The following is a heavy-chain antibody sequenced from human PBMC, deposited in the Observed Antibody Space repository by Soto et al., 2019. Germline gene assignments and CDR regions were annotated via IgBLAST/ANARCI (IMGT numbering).Heavy chain of an antibody. CDR3: ARRAHMSRRGETFSYYYYGMDV. J-gene: IGHJ6*02. CDR2: IYPGDSDI. D-gene: IGHD3-16*01. V-gene: IGHV5-51*01. CDR1: GYSFTSYW. Sequence: PGESLKISCKGSGYSFTSYWIAWVRQVPGKGLELMGVIYPGDSDIRYSPSFQGHVTISADKSISTAYLQWSSLKASDTAMYYCARRAHMSRRGETFSYYYYGMDVWGQGTTVTVSS.